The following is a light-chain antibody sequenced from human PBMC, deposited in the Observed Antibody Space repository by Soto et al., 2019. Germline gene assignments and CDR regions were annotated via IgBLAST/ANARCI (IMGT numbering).Light chain of an antibody. CDR1: SSDVGGYNY. V-gene: IGLV2-14*01. CDR3: SSYTSSSTVV. J-gene: IGLJ2*01. CDR2: DVS. Sequence: QSALTQPASVSGSPGQSITIACTGTSSDVGGYNYVSWYQQHPGKAPKLMIYDVSNRPSEVSNRFSGSKSGNTASLNISGLQAEYEADYYCSSYTSSSTVVFGGGTKLTVL.